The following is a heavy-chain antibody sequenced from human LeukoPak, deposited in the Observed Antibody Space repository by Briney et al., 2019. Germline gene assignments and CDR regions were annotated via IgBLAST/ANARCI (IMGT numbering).Heavy chain of an antibody. J-gene: IGHJ4*02. D-gene: IGHD6-6*01. Sequence: GGSLRLSCAASGFTFSDYYMSWIRQAPGKGLGWVSYISSSGSTIYYADSVKGRFTISRDNAKNSLYLQMNSLRAEDTAVYYCARDLRSIAAIDYWGQGTLVTVSS. CDR3: ARDLRSIAAIDY. CDR1: GFTFSDYY. V-gene: IGHV3-11*01. CDR2: ISSSGSTI.